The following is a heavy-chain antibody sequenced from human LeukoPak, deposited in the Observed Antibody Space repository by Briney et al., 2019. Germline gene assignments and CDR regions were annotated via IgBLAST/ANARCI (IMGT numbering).Heavy chain of an antibody. D-gene: IGHD1-26*01. Sequence: GGSLRLSCAASGFTFSSYSMNSVRQAPGKGLEWVSPISSSSSYIYYADSVRGRFTISRDNAKNSLYLQMNSLRAEDTAVYYCARDSSSGSYPFDPWGQGTLVTVSS. CDR2: ISSSSSYI. V-gene: IGHV3-21*01. J-gene: IGHJ5*02. CDR1: GFTFSSYS. CDR3: ARDSSSGSYPFDP.